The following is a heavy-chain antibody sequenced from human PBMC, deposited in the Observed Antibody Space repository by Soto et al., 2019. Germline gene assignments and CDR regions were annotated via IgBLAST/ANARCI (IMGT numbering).Heavy chain of an antibody. J-gene: IGHJ6*02. Sequence: GETLKISCKGSGYSFASYWIGWVRQMPGKDLEWMGIIYPGDSDTRYSPSFQGQVTISADKSLRTAYLQWTSLEASDTALYYCARNRSFTLGFYYDGMDVWGQGTTVTVSS. D-gene: IGHD6-6*01. CDR1: GYSFASYW. V-gene: IGHV5-51*01. CDR2: IYPGDSDT. CDR3: ARNRSFTLGFYYDGMDV.